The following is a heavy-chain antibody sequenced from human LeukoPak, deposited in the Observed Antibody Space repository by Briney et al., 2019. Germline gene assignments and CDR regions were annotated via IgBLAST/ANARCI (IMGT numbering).Heavy chain of an antibody. Sequence: ASVKVACKTSGYSFANYGMHWVRQAPRQSLEWMGWISTGNGNTKSSQKFQDRVALTRDTSASTAYMELNSLSSEDTAVYYCARVPLSDASGRYYSHWGQGTLVTVSS. CDR3: ARVPLSDASGRYYSH. V-gene: IGHV1-3*04. CDR2: ISTGNGNT. J-gene: IGHJ1*01. D-gene: IGHD3-10*01. CDR1: GYSFANYG.